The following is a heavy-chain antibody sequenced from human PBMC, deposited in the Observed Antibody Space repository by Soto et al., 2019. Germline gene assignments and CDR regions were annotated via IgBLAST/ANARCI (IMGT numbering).Heavy chain of an antibody. CDR2: ITSSGSKR. V-gene: IGHV3-23*01. CDR1: GFTFSDYA. CDR3: AKGEFRWYFDL. Sequence: EVQLLESGGGLVQPGGSLILSCAASGFTFSDYAMSWVRQAPGKGLEWVSGITSSGSKRDYADSVKGRFTISRDNSKNTLSLQLNSLKGDDTAVYHCAKGEFRWYFDLWGRGTLVTVSS. J-gene: IGHJ2*01.